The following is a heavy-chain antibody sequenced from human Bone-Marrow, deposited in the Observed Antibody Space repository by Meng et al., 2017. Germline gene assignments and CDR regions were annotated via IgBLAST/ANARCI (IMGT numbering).Heavy chain of an antibody. V-gene: IGHV3-48*03. Sequence: GESLKISCAASGFTFSNYEMNWVRQAPGKGLEWVSYIDSSGTRIFDADSVKGRFTISRDNAENSLYLQMNSLRVEDTAVYYCARGGSYGDVHLDHWGQGTLVTVSS. CDR1: GFTFSNYE. CDR2: IDSSGTRI. J-gene: IGHJ4*02. D-gene: IGHD3-16*01. CDR3: ARGGSYGDVHLDH.